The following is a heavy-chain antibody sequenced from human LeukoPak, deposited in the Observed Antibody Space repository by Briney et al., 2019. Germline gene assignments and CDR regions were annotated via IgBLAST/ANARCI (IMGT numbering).Heavy chain of an antibody. D-gene: IGHD6-19*01. CDR1: GYTFTSYD. J-gene: IGHJ4*02. CDR3: ARGSGSRIAVAGTKGYNAY. V-gene: IGHV1-8*01. Sequence: ASVKVSCKASGYTFTSYDINWVRQATGQGLEWMGWMNPNSGNTGYAQKFQGRVTMTRNTSISTAYMELSSLRSEDTAVYYCARGSGSRIAVAGTKGYNAYWGQGTPVTVSS. CDR2: MNPNSGNT.